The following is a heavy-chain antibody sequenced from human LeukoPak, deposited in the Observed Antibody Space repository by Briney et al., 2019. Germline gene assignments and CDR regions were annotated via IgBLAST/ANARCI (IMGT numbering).Heavy chain of an antibody. J-gene: IGHJ4*02. CDR3: AKDFLFPGDYFDY. V-gene: IGHV3-23*01. CDR1: GFTFSSYA. Sequence: PGGSLRLSCAASGFTFSSYAMSWVRQALGKGLEWVSAISGSGGSTYYADSVKGRFTISRDNSKNTLYLQMNSLRAEDTAVYYCAKDFLFPGDYFDYWGQGTLVTVSS. CDR2: ISGSGGST. D-gene: IGHD2/OR15-2a*01.